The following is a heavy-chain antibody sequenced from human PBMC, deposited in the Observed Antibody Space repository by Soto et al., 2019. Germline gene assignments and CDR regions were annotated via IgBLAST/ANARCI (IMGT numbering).Heavy chain of an antibody. J-gene: IGHJ4*02. CDR3: ARGGDYGRYYFDY. Sequence: ASVKVSCKASGYTFTSYGISWVRQAPGQGLEWMGWISAYNGETIYAQKFQGRVTMTEDTSTDTAYMELSSLRSEDTAVYYCARGGDYGRYYFDYWGKGTLVTVST. V-gene: IGHV1-18*01. CDR1: GYTFTSYG. D-gene: IGHD4-17*01. CDR2: ISAYNGET.